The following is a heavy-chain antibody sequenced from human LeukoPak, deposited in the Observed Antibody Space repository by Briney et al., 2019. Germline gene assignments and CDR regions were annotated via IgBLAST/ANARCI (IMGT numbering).Heavy chain of an antibody. CDR3: ARGGFYCGGDCYVDY. Sequence: SETLSLTCAVYGGSFSTYYWSWIRQPPGKGLEWIGEVNHSGSTNYNPSLKSRVTISVDTSKNQFSLKLSSVTAADTAVYYCARGGFYCGGDCYVDYWGQGTLVTVSS. CDR1: GGSFSTYY. CDR2: VNHSGST. D-gene: IGHD2-21*02. J-gene: IGHJ4*02. V-gene: IGHV4-34*01.